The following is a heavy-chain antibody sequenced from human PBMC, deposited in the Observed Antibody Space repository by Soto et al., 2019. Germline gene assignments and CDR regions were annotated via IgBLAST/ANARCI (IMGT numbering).Heavy chain of an antibody. CDR1: GYTFTSYA. D-gene: IGHD6-13*01. J-gene: IGHJ6*02. V-gene: IGHV1-3*01. CDR2: INAGNGNT. Sequence: ASVKVSCKASGYTFTSYAIYWVRQAPGQRLEWMGWINAGNGNTKYSQKFQGRVTITTDTSTSTAYMELRSLRSDDTAVYYCARESGQQLPMDVWGQGTTVTVSS. CDR3: ARESGQQLPMDV.